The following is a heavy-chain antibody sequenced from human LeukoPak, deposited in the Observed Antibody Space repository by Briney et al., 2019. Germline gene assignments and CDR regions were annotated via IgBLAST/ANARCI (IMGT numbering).Heavy chain of an antibody. Sequence: SQTLSLTCTVSGGSISSGDYYWSWIRQPPGKGLEWIGYIYYSGSTYYNPSLKSRVTISVDTSKNQFSLKLRSVTAADTAVYYCARDPDPEYCSGGSCYSQVGYWGQGTLVTVSS. CDR1: GGSISSGDYY. D-gene: IGHD2-15*01. CDR2: IYYSGST. J-gene: IGHJ4*02. CDR3: ARDPDPEYCSGGSCYSQVGY. V-gene: IGHV4-30-4*01.